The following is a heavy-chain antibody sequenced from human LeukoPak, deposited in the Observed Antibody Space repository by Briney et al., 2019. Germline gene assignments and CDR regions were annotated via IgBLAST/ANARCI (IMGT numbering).Heavy chain of an antibody. CDR2: ISSSSSYI. CDR1: GFTFSSYS. D-gene: IGHD5-12*01. Sequence: GGSLRLSCAASGFTFSSYSMNWVRQAPGKGLEWVSSISSSSSYIYYADSVKGRFTISRDNAKNSLDLQMNSLRAEDTAVYYCARYPLWLPDAFDIWGQGTMVTVSS. V-gene: IGHV3-21*01. J-gene: IGHJ3*02. CDR3: ARYPLWLPDAFDI.